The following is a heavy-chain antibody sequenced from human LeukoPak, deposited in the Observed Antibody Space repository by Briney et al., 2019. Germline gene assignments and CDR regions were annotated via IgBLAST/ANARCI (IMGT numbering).Heavy chain of an antibody. D-gene: IGHD3-22*01. J-gene: IGHJ3*02. CDR3: ARDYYDSSGYYLSSFDI. CDR1: GGSISSGGYS. V-gene: IGHV4-30-4*07. CDR2: IYYSGST. Sequence: SETLSLTCAVSGGSISSGGYSWSWIRQPPGKGLEWIGYIYYSGSTYYNPSLKSRVTISVDTSKNQFSLKLSSLTAADTAVYYCARDYYDSSGYYLSSFDIWGQGTMVTVSS.